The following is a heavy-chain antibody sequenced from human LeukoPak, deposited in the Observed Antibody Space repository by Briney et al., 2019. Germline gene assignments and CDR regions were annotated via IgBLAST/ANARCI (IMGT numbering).Heavy chain of an antibody. CDR1: GFTFGDYA. J-gene: IGHJ4*02. CDR3: ARDLMGIAYRGAFYY. CDR2: IKEDGSEK. D-gene: IGHD6-13*01. V-gene: IGHV3-7*03. Sequence: PGGSPRLSCTASGFTFGDYAMSWFRQAPGKGLEWVASIKEDGSEKYYVDSVKGRFTMSRDNAKNSLYLQMNSLRAEDTAVYYCARDLMGIAYRGAFYYWGQGTLVTVSS.